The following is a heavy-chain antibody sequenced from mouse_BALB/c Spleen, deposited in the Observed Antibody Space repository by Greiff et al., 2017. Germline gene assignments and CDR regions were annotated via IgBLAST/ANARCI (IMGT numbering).Heavy chain of an antibody. CDR3: ARKKREEVYYGYDEGYYYAMDY. V-gene: IGHV1-63*01. Sequence: VKLMESGAELVRPGTSVKISCKASGYAFTNYWLGWVKQRPGHGLEWIGDIYPGSGNTYYNEKFKGKATLTADKSSSTAYMQLSSLTYEDSVVYFFARKKREEVYYGYDEGYYYAMDYWGQGTSVTVSS. D-gene: IGHD2-2*01. J-gene: IGHJ4*01. CDR2: IYPGSGNT. CDR1: GYAFTNYW.